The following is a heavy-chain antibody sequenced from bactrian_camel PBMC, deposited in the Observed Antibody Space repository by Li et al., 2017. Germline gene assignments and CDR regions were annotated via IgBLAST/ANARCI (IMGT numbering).Heavy chain of an antibody. CDR1: TGTFRSAC. V-gene: IGHV3S53*01. Sequence: HVQLVESGGGSVQAGGSLRLSCAARTGTFRSACMGWIRQVSGQEREGVAAIDRAGAPTYTYAVAGRFTISKDNVKNTLYLQMNDLKSEDTAMYYCAADNVNLQLARHYSYWGQGTQVTVS. D-gene: IGHD7*01. CDR2: IDRAGAP. J-gene: IGHJ4*01. CDR3: AADNVNLQLARHYSY.